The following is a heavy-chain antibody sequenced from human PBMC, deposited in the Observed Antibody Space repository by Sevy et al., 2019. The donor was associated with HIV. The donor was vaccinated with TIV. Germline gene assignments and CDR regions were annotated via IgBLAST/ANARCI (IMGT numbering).Heavy chain of an antibody. D-gene: IGHD2-2*01. CDR2: FSFGCGKI. J-gene: IGHJ4*02. Sequence: GGSLRLSCAASGFTFSNYAMSWVRQAPGKGLEWVSTFSFGCGKINYAASVKRRFTSSRNNSKNPLYLQMNSLRAEDTALYYCAREGCSKPHDYWGQGTLVTVSS. CDR1: GFTFSNYA. V-gene: IGHV3-23*01. CDR3: AREGCSKPHDY.